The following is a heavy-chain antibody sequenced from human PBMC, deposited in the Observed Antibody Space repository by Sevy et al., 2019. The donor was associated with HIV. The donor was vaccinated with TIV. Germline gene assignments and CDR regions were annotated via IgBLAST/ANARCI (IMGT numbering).Heavy chain of an antibody. CDR2: IKHDGSEK. CDR1: GFTFSNYW. V-gene: IGHV3-7*01. Sequence: GGSLRLSCAASGFTFSNYWMSWVRQAQGQGMAWVANIKHDGSEKYYVDSLNGRFTISRDNAKNSPSLQMNSLRAGDTAMYYCARDKGQGWFDPWGQGTLVTVSS. J-gene: IGHJ5*02. CDR3: ARDKGQGWFDP.